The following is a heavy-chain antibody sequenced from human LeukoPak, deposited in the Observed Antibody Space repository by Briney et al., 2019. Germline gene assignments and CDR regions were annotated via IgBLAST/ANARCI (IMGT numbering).Heavy chain of an antibody. CDR1: GFTFSSYA. V-gene: IGHV3-30*04. J-gene: IGHJ4*02. D-gene: IGHD1-1*01. Sequence: PGGSLRLSCAASGFTFSSYAMHWVRQAPGKGLEWVAVISYDGSNKYYADSVKGRFTISRDNSKNTLYLQMDGLTAEDTAIYYCAKATGTPANWGQATLVTVSS. CDR2: ISYDGSNK. CDR3: AKATGTPAN.